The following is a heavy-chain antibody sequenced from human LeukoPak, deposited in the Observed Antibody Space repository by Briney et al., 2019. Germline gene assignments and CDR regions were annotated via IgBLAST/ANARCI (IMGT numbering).Heavy chain of an antibody. J-gene: IGHJ4*02. CDR1: GYTFTSYA. V-gene: IGHV7-4-1*02. Sequence: ASVKVSCKASGYTFTSYAMNWVRQAPGQGLEWMGWVNTNTGNPTYAQGFTGRIVFSLDTSVSTAYLQISSLKAEDSAVYYCAKNGLGAVVKTDWGQGTLATVSS. D-gene: IGHD3-22*01. CDR2: VNTNTGNP. CDR3: AKNGLGAVVKTD.